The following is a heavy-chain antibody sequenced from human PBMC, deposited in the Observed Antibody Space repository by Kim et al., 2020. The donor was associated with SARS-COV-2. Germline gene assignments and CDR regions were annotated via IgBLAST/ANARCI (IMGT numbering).Heavy chain of an antibody. J-gene: IGHJ6*02. CDR2: ISSSGSTI. CDR3: ARDFDPPSYGMDV. V-gene: IGHV3-11*01. Sequence: GGSLRLSCAASGFTFSDYYMSWIRQAPGKGLEWVSSISSSGSTIYYADSVKGRFTISRVNAKNSLYLQMNSLRAEDTAVYYCARDFDPPSYGMDVWGQGPTVTV. CDR1: GFTFSDYY.